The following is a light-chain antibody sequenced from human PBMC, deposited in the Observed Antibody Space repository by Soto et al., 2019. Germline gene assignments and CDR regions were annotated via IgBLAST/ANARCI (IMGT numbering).Light chain of an antibody. Sequence: QSVLTQPPSVSGAPGQRVTISCTGSSSNIGAGYDVHWYQQLPGTAPKLLIYGNNNRPSGVPDRFSGSKSGTSASLAITGLQAEDESDYYCQSYDSSLRDHVFGPGTKLTVL. CDR2: GNN. CDR3: QSYDSSLRDHV. V-gene: IGLV1-40*01. CDR1: SSNIGAGYD. J-gene: IGLJ1*01.